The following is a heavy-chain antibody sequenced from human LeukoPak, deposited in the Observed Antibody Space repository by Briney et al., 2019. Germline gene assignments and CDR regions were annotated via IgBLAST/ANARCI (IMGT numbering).Heavy chain of an antibody. D-gene: IGHD1-26*01. CDR2: IYYSGST. Sequence: PSETLSLTCTISGGSISSSFYYWGWIRQPPGKGLEWIGSIYYSGSTNYNPSLKSRVTMSVDTSKNQFSLRLSSVTAADTAVYYCARRTVGATPRFDFWGQGTLVTVSS. CDR3: ARRTVGATPRFDF. CDR1: GGSISSSFYY. J-gene: IGHJ4*02. V-gene: IGHV4-39*01.